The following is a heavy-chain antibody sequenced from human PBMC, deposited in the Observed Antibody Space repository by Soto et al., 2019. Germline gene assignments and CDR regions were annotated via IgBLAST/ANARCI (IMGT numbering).Heavy chain of an antibody. Sequence: ASVKVSCKASGYILSSYNMHWVRQAPGQGLEWMGIINPSGGRTSYAQKFQGRVTMTRDTSTSTVYMELSSLRSEDTAVYYCARGLIYDSSGYYFDYWGQGTLVTVSS. J-gene: IGHJ4*02. CDR1: GYILSSYN. D-gene: IGHD3-22*01. CDR3: ARGLIYDSSGYYFDY. CDR2: INPSGGRT. V-gene: IGHV1-46*01.